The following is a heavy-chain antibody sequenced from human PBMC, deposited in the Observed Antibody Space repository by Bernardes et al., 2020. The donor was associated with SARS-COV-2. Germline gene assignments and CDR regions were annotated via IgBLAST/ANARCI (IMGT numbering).Heavy chain of an antibody. V-gene: IGHV4-34*01. D-gene: IGHD5-18*01. Sequence: SETLSLTCAVYGGSFSGYYWSWIRQPPGKGLEWIGEINHSGSTNYNPSLKSRVTISVDTSKNQFSLKLSSVTAADTAVYYCARRGLVYSYGRGPMDYWGQGTLVTVSS. CDR3: ARRGLVYSYGRGPMDY. J-gene: IGHJ4*02. CDR1: GGSFSGYY. CDR2: INHSGST.